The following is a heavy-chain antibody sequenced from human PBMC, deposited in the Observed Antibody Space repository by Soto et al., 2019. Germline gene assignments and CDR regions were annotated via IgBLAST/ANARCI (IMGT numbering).Heavy chain of an antibody. Sequence: ASVKVSCKASGGTFSSYAISWVRQAPGQGLEWMGGIIPIFGTANYAQKFQGRVTITADESTSTAYMELSSLRSEDTAVYYCVRDPRARFAPDYYYGMDVWGQGTTVTVSS. J-gene: IGHJ6*02. CDR2: IIPIFGTA. V-gene: IGHV1-69*13. CDR1: GGTFSSYA. CDR3: VRDPRARFAPDYYYGMDV. D-gene: IGHD6-6*01.